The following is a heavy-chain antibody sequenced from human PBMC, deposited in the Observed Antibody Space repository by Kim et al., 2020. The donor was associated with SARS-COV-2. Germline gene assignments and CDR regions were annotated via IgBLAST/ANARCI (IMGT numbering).Heavy chain of an antibody. J-gene: IGHJ5*02. CDR3: AKGGYCSSASCYRFDP. D-gene: IGHD2-2*01. Sequence: DSGEGRFTISRDHSKNTLYLQMSSLRTEDTAVYYCAKGGYCSSASCYRFDPWGQGTLVTVSS. V-gene: IGHV3-23*01.